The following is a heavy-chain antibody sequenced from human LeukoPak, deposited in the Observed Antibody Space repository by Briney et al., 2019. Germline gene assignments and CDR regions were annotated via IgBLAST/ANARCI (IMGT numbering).Heavy chain of an antibody. CDR2: ISSSGSTI. Sequence: PGGSLRLSCAASGFTFSSYWMSWVRQAPGKGLEWVSYISSSGSTIYYADSVKGRFTISRDNAKNSLYLQMNSLRAEDTAVYYCARATASNWGYFDYWGQGTLVTVSS. D-gene: IGHD3-16*01. CDR3: ARATASNWGYFDY. CDR1: GFTFSSYW. J-gene: IGHJ4*02. V-gene: IGHV3-48*04.